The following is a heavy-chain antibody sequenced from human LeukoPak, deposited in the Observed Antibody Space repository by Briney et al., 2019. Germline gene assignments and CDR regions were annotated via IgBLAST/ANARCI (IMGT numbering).Heavy chain of an antibody. CDR3: AKGRGWLQFFDY. CDR2: ISDSGGRT. CDR1: GFTFSSYG. V-gene: IGHV3-23*01. Sequence: GETLRLSCAASGFTFSSYGMSWVRQAPGKGLEWVSAISDSGGRTFYADSVKGRFTISRDNSKNTLYLQMNSLRAEDTAVYYCAKGRGWLQFFDYWGQGTLVTVSS. J-gene: IGHJ4*02. D-gene: IGHD5-24*01.